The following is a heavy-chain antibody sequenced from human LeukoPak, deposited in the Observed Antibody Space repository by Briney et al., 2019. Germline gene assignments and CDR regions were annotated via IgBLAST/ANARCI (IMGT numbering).Heavy chain of an antibody. Sequence: GGSLRLSCGASGLIFNTYWMSWVRQAPGKGLEWVANIKKDGSEKYYVDSVKGRFTISRDNSKNTLYLQMNSLRAEDTAVYYCARSGYNAFDVWGQGTMVTVSS. CDR1: GLIFNTYW. CDR2: IKKDGSEK. D-gene: IGHD3-22*01. CDR3: ARSGYNAFDV. J-gene: IGHJ3*01. V-gene: IGHV3-7*01.